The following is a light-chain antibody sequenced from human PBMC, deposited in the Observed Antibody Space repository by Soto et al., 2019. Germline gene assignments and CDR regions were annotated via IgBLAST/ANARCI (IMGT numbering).Light chain of an antibody. V-gene: IGKV1-5*03. CDR3: QQYDTDGT. CDR2: KAS. J-gene: IGKJ1*01. CDR1: QSISTW. Sequence: DIQMTHSPSTLSASVGDRYTITCLASQSISTWLAWYQQMPGKAPKLLIYKASRLETGVPSRFSGSGSGTEFTLTISSLQPDDFATYYCQQYDTDGTFGQGTKVDIK.